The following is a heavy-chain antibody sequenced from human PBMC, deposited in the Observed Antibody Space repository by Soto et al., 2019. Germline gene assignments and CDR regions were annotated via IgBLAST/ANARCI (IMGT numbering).Heavy chain of an antibody. D-gene: IGHD3-22*01. CDR2: ISAYNGNT. CDR1: GYTFTSYG. Sequence: QVQLVQSGAEVKKPGASVKVSCMASGYTFTSYGISWVRQAPGQGLEWMGWISAYNGNTNYAQKLQGRVTMTTDTSTSTAYMELRSLRSDDTAVYYCARDLSSGYYDPPEYFQHWGQGTLVTVSS. CDR3: ARDLSSGYYDPPEYFQH. J-gene: IGHJ1*01. V-gene: IGHV1-18*01.